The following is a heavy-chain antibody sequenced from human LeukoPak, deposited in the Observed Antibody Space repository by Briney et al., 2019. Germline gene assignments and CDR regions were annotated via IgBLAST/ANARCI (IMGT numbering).Heavy chain of an antibody. CDR2: ISSSSSTI. D-gene: IGHD3-3*01. J-gene: IGHJ6*03. Sequence: GGSLRLSCAASGFTFSSYSMNWVRQAPGKGLEWVSYISSSSSTIYYADSVKGRFTISRDNAKNLLYLQMNSLRAEDTAVYYCASNFDPYDCYYYMDVWGKGTTVTVSS. CDR1: GFTFSSYS. CDR3: ASNFDPYDCYYYMDV. V-gene: IGHV3-48*04.